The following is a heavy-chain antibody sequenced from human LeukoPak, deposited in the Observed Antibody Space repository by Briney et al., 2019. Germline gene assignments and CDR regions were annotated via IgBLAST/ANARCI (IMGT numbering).Heavy chain of an antibody. Sequence: SETLSLTCAVFGGSCSDSYWGWIRQPPGKGLEWIGEINHSGSTNYNPSLKSRVTISVDTSKNQFSLKLSSVTAADTAVYYCARLSPMTTVKSYYYYMDVWGKGTTVTVSS. J-gene: IGHJ6*03. CDR3: ARLSPMTTVKSYYYYMDV. V-gene: IGHV4-34*01. D-gene: IGHD4-11*01. CDR2: INHSGST. CDR1: GGSCSDSY.